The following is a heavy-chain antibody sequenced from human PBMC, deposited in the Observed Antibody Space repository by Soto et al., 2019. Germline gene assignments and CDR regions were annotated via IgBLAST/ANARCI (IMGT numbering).Heavy chain of an antibody. CDR3: ARTYYDFWSRYYTSDYYYYGMDV. D-gene: IGHD3-3*01. CDR2: IYPGDSDT. Sequence: PGESLKISCKGSGYSFTSYWIGWVRQMPGKGLEWMGIIYPGDSDTRYSPSFQGQVTISADKSISTAYLQWSSLKASDTAMYYCARTYYDFWSRYYTSDYYYYGMDVWGQGTTVTAP. J-gene: IGHJ6*02. V-gene: IGHV5-51*01. CDR1: GYSFTSYW.